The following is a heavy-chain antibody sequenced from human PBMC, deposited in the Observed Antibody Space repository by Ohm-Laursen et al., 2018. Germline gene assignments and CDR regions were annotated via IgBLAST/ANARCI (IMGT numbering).Heavy chain of an antibody. CDR3: ARAGYDSSGYWIHFDY. CDR1: GGSFSGYY. V-gene: IGHV4-34*01. CDR2: INHSGST. J-gene: IGHJ4*02. D-gene: IGHD3-22*01. Sequence: GTLSLTCSVYGGSFSGYYWSWIRQPPGKGLEWIGEINHSGSTNYNPSLKSRVTISVDTSKNQFSLKLSSVTAADTAVYYCARAGYDSSGYWIHFDYWGQGTLVTVSS.